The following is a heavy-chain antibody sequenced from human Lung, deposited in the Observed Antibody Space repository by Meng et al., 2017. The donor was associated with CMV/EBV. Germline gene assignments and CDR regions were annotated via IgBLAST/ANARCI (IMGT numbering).Heavy chain of an antibody. CDR1: GGSISSGGYY. D-gene: IGHD3-10*01. Sequence: QGRRQGPGPGLVNPSPTLSLTCIVSGGSISSGGYYWSWIRQHPGKGLEWIGYIHSSGSTYYNPSLRSRLTISVDTSKNQFSLKLSSVTAADTAVYYCARASYGSGSPLGESWFDPWGQGTLVTVSS. J-gene: IGHJ5*02. CDR2: IHSSGST. CDR3: ARASYGSGSPLGESWFDP. V-gene: IGHV4-31*03.